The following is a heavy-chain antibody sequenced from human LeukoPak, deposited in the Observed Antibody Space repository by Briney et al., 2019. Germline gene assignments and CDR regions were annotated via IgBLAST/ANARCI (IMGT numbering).Heavy chain of an antibody. CDR2: INPTGDST. D-gene: IGHD2-2*01. V-gene: IGHV1-46*01. Sequence: GVSVKVSCKASGYTFTNYYIHWVRQAPGQGLEWMGIINPTGDSTSYAQKFQARVTMTRDTSTNTVYMELSSLRSEDTAVYYCARHPSPQLHHFDYWGQGTLVTVSS. CDR3: ARHPSPQLHHFDY. J-gene: IGHJ4*02. CDR1: GYTFTNYY.